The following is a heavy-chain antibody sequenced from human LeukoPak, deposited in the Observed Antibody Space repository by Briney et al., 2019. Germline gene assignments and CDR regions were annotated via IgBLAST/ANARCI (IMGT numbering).Heavy chain of an antibody. CDR3: ARGKTYASGSGDAFDI. Sequence: ASVKVSCKASGYTFTSYAMHWVRQAPGQRLEWMGWINAGNGYTKYSQEFQGRVTITRDTSASTAYMELNSLRFEDMAVYYCARGKTYASGSGDAFDIWGQGTMVTVSS. V-gene: IGHV1-3*03. CDR2: INAGNGYT. J-gene: IGHJ3*02. D-gene: IGHD3-10*01. CDR1: GYTFTSYA.